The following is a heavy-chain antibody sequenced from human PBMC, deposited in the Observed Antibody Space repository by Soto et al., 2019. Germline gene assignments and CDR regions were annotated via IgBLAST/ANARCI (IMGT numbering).Heavy chain of an antibody. CDR1: GYTFTSYY. CDR2: INPSGGST. Sequence: ASVKVSCKASGYTFTSYYMHWVRQAPGQGLEWMGIINPSGGSTSYAQKFQGRVTMTRDTSTSTVYMELSSPRSEDTAVYYCAREGEGILRFLEWYRPAHGMDVWGQGTTVTVSS. CDR3: AREGEGILRFLEWYRPAHGMDV. V-gene: IGHV1-46*01. J-gene: IGHJ6*02. D-gene: IGHD3-3*01.